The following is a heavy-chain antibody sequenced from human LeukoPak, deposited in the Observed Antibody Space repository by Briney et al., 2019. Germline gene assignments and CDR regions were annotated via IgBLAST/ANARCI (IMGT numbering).Heavy chain of an antibody. CDR2: INPNSGGT. CDR3: ARARDYYDSSGYYTY. D-gene: IGHD3-22*01. Sequence: ASVTVSCKASGYTFTGYYMHWVRQAPGQGLEWMGWINPNSGGTNYAQKFQGRVTMTRDTSISTAYMELSRLRSDDTAVYYCARARDYYDSSGYYTYWGQGTLVTVSS. J-gene: IGHJ4*02. CDR1: GYTFTGYY. V-gene: IGHV1-2*02.